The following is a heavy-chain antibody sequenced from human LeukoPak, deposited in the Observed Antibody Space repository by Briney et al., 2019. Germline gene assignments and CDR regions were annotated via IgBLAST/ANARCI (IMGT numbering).Heavy chain of an antibody. J-gene: IGHJ4*02. Sequence: ASVKVSCKASGGTFSSYAISWVRRAPGEGLEWMGGIIPIFGTANYAQKFQGRVTITADKSTSTAYMELSSLRSEDTAVYYCAREPLQLPGAKFDYWGQGTLVTVSS. CDR3: AREPLQLPGAKFDY. V-gene: IGHV1-69*06. CDR2: IIPIFGTA. D-gene: IGHD5-18*01. CDR1: GGTFSSYA.